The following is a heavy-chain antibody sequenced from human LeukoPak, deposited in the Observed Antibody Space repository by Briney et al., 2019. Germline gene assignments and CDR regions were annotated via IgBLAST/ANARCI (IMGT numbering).Heavy chain of an antibody. D-gene: IGHD6-19*01. V-gene: IGHV3-9*01. CDR1: GFTFDNYA. CDR2: ISWNGGSI. CDR3: VRGVSGWPNNWFDP. Sequence: PGGSLRLSCAASGFTFDNYAMHWVRQIPGKGLEWVSGISWNGGSIAYADSVRGRFTISRDNSKNTVDLQVSRLRAEDTAVYYCVRGVSGWPNNWFDPWGQGTLVTVSS. J-gene: IGHJ5*02.